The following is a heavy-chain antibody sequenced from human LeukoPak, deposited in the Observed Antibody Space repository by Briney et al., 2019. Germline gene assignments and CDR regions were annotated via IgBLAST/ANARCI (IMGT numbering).Heavy chain of an antibody. Sequence: SETLSLTCTVSGGSISSSSYYWGWIRQPPGKGLEWIGSIYYSGSTYYNPSLKSRVTISVDTSKNQFSLKLSSVTAADTAVYYCARVSGRDYGDPNDYWGQGTLVTVSS. D-gene: IGHD4-17*01. J-gene: IGHJ4*02. CDR2: IYYSGST. CDR1: GGSISSSSYY. V-gene: IGHV4-39*01. CDR3: ARVSGRDYGDPNDY.